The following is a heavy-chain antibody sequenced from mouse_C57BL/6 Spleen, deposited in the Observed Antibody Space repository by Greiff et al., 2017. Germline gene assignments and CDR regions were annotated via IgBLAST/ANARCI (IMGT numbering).Heavy chain of an antibody. CDR2: INPYNGGT. V-gene: IGHV1-19*01. D-gene: IGHD2-4*01. CDR3: ARHLIYYDYGFDY. J-gene: IGHJ2*01. Sequence: VQLQQSGPVLMKPGASVKMSCKASGYTFTDYYMNWVKQSHGKSLEWIGVINPYNGGTSYNQKFKGKATLTVDKSSSTAYMELNSLTSEDSAVYYCARHLIYYDYGFDYWGQGTTLTVSS. CDR1: GYTFTDYY.